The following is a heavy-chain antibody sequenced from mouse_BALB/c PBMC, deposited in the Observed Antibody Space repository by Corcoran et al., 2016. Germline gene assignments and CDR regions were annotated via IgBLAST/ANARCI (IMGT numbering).Heavy chain of an antibody. J-gene: IGHJ4*01. Sequence: EVQLQQSGAELVKPGASVKLSCTASGFNIKDTYMHWVKQRPEQGLEWIGRIDPANGNTKYDPKFQGKATITADTSSNTAYLQLSSLTSEDTAVYYCARNDYDAMDSWGQGTSATGSS. CDR2: IDPANGNT. CDR1: GFNIKDTY. V-gene: IGHV14-3*02. CDR3: ARNDYDAMDS.